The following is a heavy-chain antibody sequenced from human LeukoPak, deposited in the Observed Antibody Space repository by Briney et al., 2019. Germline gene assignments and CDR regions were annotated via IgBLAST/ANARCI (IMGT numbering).Heavy chain of an antibody. D-gene: IGHD5-12*01. CDR1: GGSISSYY. Sequence: SETLSLTCTVSGGSISSYYWSWIRQPPGKGLEWIGYIYYSGSTNYNPSLKSRVTISVDTSKNQFSLKLSSVTAADTAGYYCARLVIVGSAADAFDIWGQGTMVTVSS. V-gene: IGHV4-59*08. J-gene: IGHJ3*02. CDR3: ARLVIVGSAADAFDI. CDR2: IYYSGST.